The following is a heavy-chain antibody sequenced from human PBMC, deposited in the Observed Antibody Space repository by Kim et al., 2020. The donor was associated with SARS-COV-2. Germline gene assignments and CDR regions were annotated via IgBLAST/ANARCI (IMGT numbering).Heavy chain of an antibody. J-gene: IGHJ4*02. CDR1: GYTFTNYF. CDR3: ARGGGTVGETATYSY. V-gene: IGHV1-69*13. D-gene: IGHD1-26*01. Sequence: SVKVSCKASGYTFTNYFINWVRQAPGQGLEWMGWIIPIFGTTNYAQKLQGRVTITADESTSTVYMELHSVRSEDTAVYYCARGGGTVGETATYSYWGQGTLVTVSS. CDR2: IIPIFGTT.